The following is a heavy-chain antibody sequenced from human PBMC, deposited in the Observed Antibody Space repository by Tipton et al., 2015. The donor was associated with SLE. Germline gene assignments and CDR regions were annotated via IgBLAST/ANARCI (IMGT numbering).Heavy chain of an antibody. Sequence: TLSLTCTVSGGSISSGSYYWSWIRQPAGKGLEWVGRIYTSGSTTYNPSLKSRVTISVDTSKNQFSLRLSSVTAADTAVYYRAVYCSSTSCSFDYWGQGTLVTVSS. CDR2: IYTSGST. D-gene: IGHD2-2*01. V-gene: IGHV4-61*02. CDR1: GGSISSGSYY. CDR3: AVYCSSTSCSFDY. J-gene: IGHJ4*02.